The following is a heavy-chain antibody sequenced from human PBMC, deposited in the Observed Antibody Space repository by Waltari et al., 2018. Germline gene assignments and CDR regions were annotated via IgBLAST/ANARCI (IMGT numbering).Heavy chain of an antibody. Sequence: QVQLQQWGAGLLKPSETLSLTCAVYGGSFSGYYWSWIRQPPGKGLEWSGEINHSGSTNYNPALKVRGTISVDTSKNQFSLKLSSVTAADTAVYYCARGSGDYYDGLDYWGQGTLVTVSS. CDR2: INHSGST. J-gene: IGHJ4*02. V-gene: IGHV4-34*01. CDR3: ARGSGDYYDGLDY. D-gene: IGHD3-22*01. CDR1: GGSFSGYY.